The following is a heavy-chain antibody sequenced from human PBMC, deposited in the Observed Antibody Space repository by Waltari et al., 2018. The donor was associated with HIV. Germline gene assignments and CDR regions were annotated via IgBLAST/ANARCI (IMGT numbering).Heavy chain of an antibody. CDR1: GFTFRSYS. Sequence: EVQLVESGGGLVQPGGSLGLSWAASGFTFRSYSMNWVRQAPGKGLEWVSYISNTGSTIYYADSVKGRFTISRDNAKNSLYLQMNSLRDEDTAVYYCARQLLFWGQGTLVTVSS. V-gene: IGHV3-48*02. CDR3: ARQLLF. D-gene: IGHD1-1*01. CDR2: ISNTGSTI. J-gene: IGHJ4*02.